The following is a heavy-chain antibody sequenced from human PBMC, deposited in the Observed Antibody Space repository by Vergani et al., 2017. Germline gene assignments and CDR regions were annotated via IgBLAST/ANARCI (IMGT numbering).Heavy chain of an antibody. CDR2: IIPIFGTA. Sequence: QVQLVQSGAEVKKPGSSVKVSCKASGTFSSYAISWVRQAPGQGLEWMGGIIPIFGTANYAQKFQGRVTITADESTSTAYMELSSLRSEDTAVYYCASGITIFGVVKYYFDYWGQGTLVTVSS. D-gene: IGHD3-3*01. V-gene: IGHV1-69*01. J-gene: IGHJ4*02. CDR1: GTFSSYA. CDR3: ASGITIFGVVKYYFDY.